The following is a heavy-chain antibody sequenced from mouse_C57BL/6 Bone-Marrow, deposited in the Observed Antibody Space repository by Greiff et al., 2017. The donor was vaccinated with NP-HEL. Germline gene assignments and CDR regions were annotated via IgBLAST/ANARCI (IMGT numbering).Heavy chain of an antibody. CDR3: ARGDYDVFDY. CDR2: IWSGGST. D-gene: IGHD2-4*01. J-gene: IGHJ2*01. CDR1: GFSLTSYG. V-gene: IGHV2-2*01. Sequence: QVQLKESGPGLVQPSQSLSITCTVSGFSLTSYGVHWVRQSPGKGLEWLGVIWSGGSTDYNAAFISRLSISKDNSKSQVFFKMNSLQADDTAIYYCARGDYDVFDYWGQGTTLTVSP.